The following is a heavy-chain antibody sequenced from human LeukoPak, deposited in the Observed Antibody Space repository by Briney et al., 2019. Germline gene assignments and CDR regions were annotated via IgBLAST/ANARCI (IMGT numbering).Heavy chain of an antibody. Sequence: SETLSLTCTVSGGSISSSSYYWGWIRQPPGKGLEWIGSIYYSGSTNYNPSLKSRVTISVDTSKNQFSLKLSSVTAADTAVYYCARGQGYSYGLSFFDYWGQGTLVTVSS. CDR3: ARGQGYSYGLSFFDY. CDR1: GGSISSSSYY. V-gene: IGHV4-39*07. D-gene: IGHD5-18*01. J-gene: IGHJ4*02. CDR2: IYYSGST.